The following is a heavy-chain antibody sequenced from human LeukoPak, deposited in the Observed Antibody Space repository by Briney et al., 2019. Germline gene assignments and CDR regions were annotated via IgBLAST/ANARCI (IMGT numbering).Heavy chain of an antibody. V-gene: IGHV3-53*01. Sequence: PGGSLRLSCAASGFIVSSTYMSWARQAPGKGLEWVSLTYSGDRATYADSVKGRFTVSSDNLQNAVYLQMNSLRAEDTAVYYCARGADRPYLPYSYCFMHVWGKGTTVTV. D-gene: IGHD3-10*01. CDR1: GFIVSSTY. CDR2: TYSGDRA. CDR3: ARGADRPYLPYSYCFMHV. J-gene: IGHJ6*03.